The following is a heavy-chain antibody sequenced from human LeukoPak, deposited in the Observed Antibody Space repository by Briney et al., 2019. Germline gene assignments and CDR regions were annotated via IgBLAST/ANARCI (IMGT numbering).Heavy chain of an antibody. CDR3: AKSIGNYDFWSGYYLDLDY. V-gene: IGHV3-9*01. J-gene: IGHJ4*02. D-gene: IGHD3-3*01. Sequence: PGGSLRLSCAASGFTFDDYAMHWVRHAPGKGLEWVSGISWNSGSIGYADSVKGRFTISRDNAKNSLYLQMNSLRAEDTALYYCAKSIGNYDFWSGYYLDLDYWGQGTLVTVSS. CDR2: ISWNSGSI. CDR1: GFTFDDYA.